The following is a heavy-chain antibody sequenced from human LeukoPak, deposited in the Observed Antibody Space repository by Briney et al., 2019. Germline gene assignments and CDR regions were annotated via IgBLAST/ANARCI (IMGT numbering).Heavy chain of an antibody. V-gene: IGHV4-31*03. D-gene: IGHD7-27*01. CDR2: ISYSGST. J-gene: IGHJ5*02. Sequence: PSETLSLTCTVSGGAISSGGFYWNWVRHHPEKGLEWIGLISYSGSTYYNPSLVSRVDISLDMSKNQFSLKLNSVTAADTAVYYCARDVPSRTGDDPLAPWGQGIQVIVSS. CDR1: GGAISSGGFY. CDR3: ARDVPSRTGDDPLAP.